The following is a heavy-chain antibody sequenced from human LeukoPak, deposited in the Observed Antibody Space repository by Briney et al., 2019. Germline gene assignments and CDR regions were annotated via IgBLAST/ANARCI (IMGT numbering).Heavy chain of an antibody. CDR3: ARGPYYYVY. V-gene: IGHV4-34*01. D-gene: IGHD3-10*02. CDR1: GGSFSGYY. CDR2: INHSGST. J-gene: IGHJ4*02. Sequence: SETLSLTCAVYGGSFSGYYWSWIRQPPGKGLEWTGEINHSGSTNYNPSLKSRVTISVDTSKNQFSLKLSSVTAADTAVYYCARGPYYYVYWGQGTLVTVSS.